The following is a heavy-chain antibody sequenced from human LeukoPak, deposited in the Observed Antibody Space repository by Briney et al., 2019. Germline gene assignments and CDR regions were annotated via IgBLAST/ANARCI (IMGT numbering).Heavy chain of an antibody. CDR2: IYYSGST. CDR3: AGDLGSSGSYYNANFDY. D-gene: IGHD3-10*01. J-gene: IGHJ4*02. V-gene: IGHV4-39*07. CDR1: GGSISSSSYY. Sequence: LETLSLTCTVSGGSISSSSYYWGWIRQPPGKRLEWIGSIYYSGSTYYNPSLKSRVTISVDTSKNQFSLKLSSVTAADTAVYYCAGDLGSSGSYYNANFDYWGQGTLVTVSS.